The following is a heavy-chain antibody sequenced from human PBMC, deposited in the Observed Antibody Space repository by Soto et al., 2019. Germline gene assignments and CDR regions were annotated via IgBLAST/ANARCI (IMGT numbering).Heavy chain of an antibody. CDR2: IYSGGAT. V-gene: IGHV3-66*01. Sequence: EVQLVESGGGLVQPGGSLRLSCAASGFIVSSNYMSWVRQAPGKGLEWVSVIYSGGATYYADSVKGRFTISRDNSKNTLYLQMNSLRVEDTAVYYCARGIDAYSLGDYWGQGTLVTVSS. J-gene: IGHJ4*02. CDR3: ARGIDAYSLGDY. D-gene: IGHD4-4*01. CDR1: GFIVSSNY.